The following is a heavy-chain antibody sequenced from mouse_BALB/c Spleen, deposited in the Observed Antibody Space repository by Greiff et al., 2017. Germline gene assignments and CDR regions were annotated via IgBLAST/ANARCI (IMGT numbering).Heavy chain of an antibody. CDR1: GFTFSSYA. Sequence: EVKVVESGGGLVKPGGSLKLSCAASGFTFSSYAMSWVRQSPEKRLEWVAEISSGGSYTYYPDTVTGRFTISRDNAKNTLYLEMSSLRSEDTAMYYCARKDYAMDYWGQGTSVTVSS. V-gene: IGHV5-9-4*01. J-gene: IGHJ4*01. CDR2: ISSGGSYT. CDR3: ARKDYAMDY.